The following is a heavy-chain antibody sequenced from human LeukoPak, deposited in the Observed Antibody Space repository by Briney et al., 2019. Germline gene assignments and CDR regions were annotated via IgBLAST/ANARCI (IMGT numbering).Heavy chain of an antibody. CDR1: GYSISSGYY. Sequence: SETLSLTCTVSGYSISSGYYGGCSRQPPGKGLEWIGIIYHGGSTYYTPSLKSRATISVTTTKNQFSLKMSSLTAAHPAVYYCVRDLVGAMPYYFDSWGEGTLVTVSS. D-gene: IGHD1-26*01. V-gene: IGHV4-38-2*02. J-gene: IGHJ4*02. CDR3: VRDLVGAMPYYFDS. CDR2: IYHGGST.